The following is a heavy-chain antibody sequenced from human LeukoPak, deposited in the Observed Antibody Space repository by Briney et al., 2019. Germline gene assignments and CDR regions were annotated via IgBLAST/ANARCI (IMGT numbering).Heavy chain of an antibody. Sequence: SEALSLTCTVSGGSIGSYYWSWIRQPPGKGLEWIGYINYSGTTNYNPSLKSRVSISADTSKNQFSLKLSSVTAADTAVYYCARGTMMVGPWGQGTQVTASS. D-gene: IGHD3-22*01. CDR1: GGSIGSYY. V-gene: IGHV4-59*01. CDR3: ARGTMMVGP. J-gene: IGHJ5*02. CDR2: INYSGTT.